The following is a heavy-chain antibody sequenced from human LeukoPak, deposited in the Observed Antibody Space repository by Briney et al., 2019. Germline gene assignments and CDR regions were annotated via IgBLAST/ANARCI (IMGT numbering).Heavy chain of an antibody. CDR2: IGGGDDDT. V-gene: IGHV3-23*01. CDR1: GFTFSVHA. J-gene: IGHJ4*02. D-gene: IGHD1-1*01. Sequence: PGGFLRLSCAASGFTFSVHAMSWVRQAPGKGLEWVSSIGGGDDDTYYADSVRGRFTVSRDNSKNTLYLQMNSLRAEDTAEYYCAKDATPYNSIWDYFDCWGRGTLVTVSS. CDR3: AKDATPYNSIWDYFDC.